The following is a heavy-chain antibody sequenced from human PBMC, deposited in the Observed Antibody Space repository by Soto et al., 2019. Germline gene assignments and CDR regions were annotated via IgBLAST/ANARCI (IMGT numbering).Heavy chain of an antibody. CDR3: AHRAGLQGNWNGGYFDF. CDR1: GFSLSTSGVG. Sequence: QITLKESGPTRVKPTQTLTLTCTFSGFSLSTSGVGVGWIRQPPGKALERLALIYWDDDKRYSPSLKSRLTITTDTSRNQVVLTMTNMDPVDTSTSYCAHRAGLQGNWNGGYFDFWGQGALVTVSS. CDR2: IYWDDDK. J-gene: IGHJ4*02. D-gene: IGHD1-1*01. V-gene: IGHV2-5*02.